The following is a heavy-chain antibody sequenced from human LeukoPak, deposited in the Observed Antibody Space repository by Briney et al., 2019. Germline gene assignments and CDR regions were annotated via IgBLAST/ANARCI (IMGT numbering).Heavy chain of an antibody. CDR1: GGSISSGGYY. CDR2: IYYSGST. CDR3: ARDGYYYDSSGSRRGAFDI. Sequence: SETLSLTCTVSGGSISSGGYYWSWIRQHPGKGLEWIGYIYYSGSTYYNPSLKSRVTISVDTSKNQFSLKLSSVTAADTAVYYCARDGYYYDSSGSRRGAFDIWGQGTMVTVSS. J-gene: IGHJ3*02. V-gene: IGHV4-31*03. D-gene: IGHD3-22*01.